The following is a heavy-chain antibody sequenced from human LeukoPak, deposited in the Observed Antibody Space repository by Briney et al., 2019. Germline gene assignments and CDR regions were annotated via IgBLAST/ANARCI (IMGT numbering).Heavy chain of an antibody. J-gene: IGHJ3*02. CDR1: GYTFTSYD. CDR3: ARWGSDYSLPHGVNAFDI. D-gene: IGHD4-11*01. Sequence: GASVKVSCKASGYTFTSYDINWVRQATGQGLEWMGWMNPNSGNTGYAQKFQGRVTITRNTSISTAYMELSSLRSEDTAVYYCARWGSDYSLPHGVNAFDIWGQGTMVTVSS. V-gene: IGHV1-8*03. CDR2: MNPNSGNT.